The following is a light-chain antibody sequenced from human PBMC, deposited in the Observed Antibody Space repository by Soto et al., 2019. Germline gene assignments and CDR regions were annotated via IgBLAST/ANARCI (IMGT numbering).Light chain of an antibody. V-gene: IGKV3-15*01. CDR3: QKYNNWPPIT. J-gene: IGKJ5*01. CDR2: GAS. CDR1: QSVSSN. Sequence: EIVMTQSPATLSVSPGERATVSCRASQSVSSNLAWYQQKPGQAPRLLIYGASTRATGIPARFSGSGSGTEFTLTISSLQSEDFAVYYCQKYNNWPPITFGQGTRLEI.